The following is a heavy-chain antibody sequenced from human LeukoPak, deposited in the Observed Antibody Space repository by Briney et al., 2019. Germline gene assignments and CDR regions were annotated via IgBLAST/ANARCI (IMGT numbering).Heavy chain of an antibody. CDR3: ATYSSSSSPNFDY. CDR1: GYSFTSYW. V-gene: IGHV5-51*01. J-gene: IGHJ4*02. CDR2: IYPGDSDT. Sequence: ESLKISCKGSGYSFTSYWIGWVRQMPGKGLEWMGIIYPGDSDTRYSPSFQGQVTISADKSISTAYLQWSSLKASDTAMYYCATYSSSSSPNFDYWGQGTLVTVSS. D-gene: IGHD6-13*01.